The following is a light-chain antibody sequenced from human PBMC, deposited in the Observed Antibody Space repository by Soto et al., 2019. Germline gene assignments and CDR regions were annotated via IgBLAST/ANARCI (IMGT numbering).Light chain of an antibody. J-gene: IGKJ5*01. Sequence: EIVMTQSPATLSVSPGERATLSCRASRSVSSNLAWYQQKPGQAPRLLMYGASTRATGIPARFSGSGSGTEFTLTISSLQSEDFAVYYCQQYNSWSPITFGQGTRLEIK. CDR1: RSVSSN. CDR2: GAS. V-gene: IGKV3-15*01. CDR3: QQYNSWSPIT.